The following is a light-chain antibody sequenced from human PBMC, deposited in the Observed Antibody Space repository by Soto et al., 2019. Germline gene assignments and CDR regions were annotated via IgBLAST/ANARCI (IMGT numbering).Light chain of an antibody. CDR2: EGS. V-gene: IGLV2-23*01. J-gene: IGLJ1*01. CDR1: SSDVGSFNL. CDR3: CSYAGSRV. Sequence: QSVLTQPASVSGSAGQSITISCTGTSSDVGSFNLVSWYQQYPGKAPKLMIYEGSKRPSGVSNRFSGSKSGNTASLTISGLQAEDEAEYFCCSYAGSRVFGTGTKVTVL.